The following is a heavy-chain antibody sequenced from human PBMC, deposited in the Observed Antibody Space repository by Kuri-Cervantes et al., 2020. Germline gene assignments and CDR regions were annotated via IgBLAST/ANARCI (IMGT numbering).Heavy chain of an antibody. CDR2: IYHSGST. Sequence: ESLKISCAASAFTFSDYYMSWVRQAPGKGLEWIGEIYHSGSTNYNPSLKSRVTISVDKSKNQFSLKLSSVTAADTAVYYCASHPLVGSGWVGFDYWGRGTLVTVSS. V-gene: IGHV4-34*01. CDR3: ASHPLVGSGWVGFDY. J-gene: IGHJ4*02. D-gene: IGHD6-19*01. CDR1: AFTFSDYY.